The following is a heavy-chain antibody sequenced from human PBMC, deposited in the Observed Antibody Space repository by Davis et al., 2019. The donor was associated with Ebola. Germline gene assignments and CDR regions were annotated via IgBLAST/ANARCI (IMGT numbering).Heavy chain of an antibody. CDR1: GGSFSGYY. CDR2: INHSGST. CDR3: ARPTYYYDSSGPLRY. Sequence: SETLSLTCAVYGGSFSGYYWSWIRQPPGKGLEWIGEINHSGSTNYNPSLKSRVTISVDTSKNQFPLKLSSVTAADTAVYYCARPTYYYDSSGPLRYWGQGTLVTVSS. J-gene: IGHJ4*02. D-gene: IGHD3-22*01. V-gene: IGHV4-34*01.